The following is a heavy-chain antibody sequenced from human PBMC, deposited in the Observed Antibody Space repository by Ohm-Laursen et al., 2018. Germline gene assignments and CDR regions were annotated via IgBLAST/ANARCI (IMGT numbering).Heavy chain of an antibody. Sequence: GSLRLSCSASGFTFSSYAMSWVRQAPGKGLEWVSVICSGGSTYYADSVKGRFTISRDNSKNTLYLQMTSLRAEDTAVYYCARGARLYLYYFDYWGQGTLVTVSS. CDR2: ICSGGST. CDR1: GFTFSSYA. J-gene: IGHJ4*02. CDR3: ARGARLYLYYFDY. D-gene: IGHD2-2*01. V-gene: IGHV3-66*01.